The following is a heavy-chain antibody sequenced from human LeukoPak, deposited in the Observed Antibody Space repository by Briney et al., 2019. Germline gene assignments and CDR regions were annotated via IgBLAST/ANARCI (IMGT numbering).Heavy chain of an antibody. CDR3: VRLRPYGVHNAFDI. CDR1: GYSFTSYW. Sequence: GESLTISCKVSGYSFTSYWIGWVRQMPGKGLEWIGIIYPGDSDTRHSPSFQGQVTISADKSITTAFLQWSSLKASDTAMYYCVRLRPYGVHNAFDIWGQGTMVTVSS. CDR2: IYPGDSDT. V-gene: IGHV5-51*01. J-gene: IGHJ3*02. D-gene: IGHD2-8*01.